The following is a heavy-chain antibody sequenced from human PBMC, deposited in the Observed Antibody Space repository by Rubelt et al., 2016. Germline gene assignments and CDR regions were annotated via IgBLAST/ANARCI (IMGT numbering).Heavy chain of an antibody. D-gene: IGHD3-3*01. V-gene: IGHV3-48*04. J-gene: IGHJ6*02. CDR2: ISSSGSTI. CDR1: GFTFSSYS. Sequence: EVQLVESGGGLVQPGGSLRLSCAASGFTFSSYSMNWVRQAPGKGLEWVSYISSSGSTIYYADSVKGRFTISRDNAKNSLYLQMNSLRAEDTAVYYCAPIFGVPDYGMDVWGQGTTVTVSS. CDR3: APIFGVPDYGMDV.